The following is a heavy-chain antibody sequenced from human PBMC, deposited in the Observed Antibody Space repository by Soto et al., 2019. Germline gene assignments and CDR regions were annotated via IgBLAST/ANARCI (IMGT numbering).Heavy chain of an antibody. V-gene: IGHV4-39*01. J-gene: IGHJ6*02. CDR3: ASGDLWFGELYYGMDV. CDR1: GGSISSSSYY. Sequence: QLQLQESGPGLVKPSETLSLTCTVSGGSISSSSYYWGWIRQPPGKGLEWIGSIYYSGSTYYNPSLKSRVTISVDTSKNQFSLKLSSVTAADTAVYYCASGDLWFGELYYGMDVWGQGTTVTVSS. CDR2: IYYSGST. D-gene: IGHD3-10*01.